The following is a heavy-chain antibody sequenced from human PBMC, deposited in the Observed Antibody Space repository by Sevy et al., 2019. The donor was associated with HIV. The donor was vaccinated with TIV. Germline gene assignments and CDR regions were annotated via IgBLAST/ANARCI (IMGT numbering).Heavy chain of an antibody. J-gene: IGHJ6*03. Sequence: GGSLRLSCAVSGFSFDSYGMTWVRQAPGKGLEWVSGISGSGTRTYYADSVKGRFIISRDNSKNTLYLQMNSLRSEDTDTDYLGQGGGGHYDPDEIGYYFYYYNMDVWGKGTTVTVSS. CDR1: GFSFDSYG. V-gene: IGHV3-23*01. D-gene: IGHD3-22*01. CDR2: ISGSGTRT. CDR3: GQGGGGHYDPDEIGYYFYYYNMDV.